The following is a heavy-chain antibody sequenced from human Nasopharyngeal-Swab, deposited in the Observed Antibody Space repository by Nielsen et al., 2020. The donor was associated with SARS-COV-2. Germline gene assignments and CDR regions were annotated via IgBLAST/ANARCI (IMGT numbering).Heavy chain of an antibody. Sequence: GESLKISCAASGFTLSNYSMNWVRQAPGKGLEWVSSISSSTSYIYYADSVKSRFTISRDNAKNSLYLQMNSLRAEDTAVYYCARDGFGESPYYYYYGMDVWGQGTTVTVSS. CDR2: ISSSTSYI. CDR3: ARDGFGESPYYYYYGMDV. V-gene: IGHV3-21*01. D-gene: IGHD3-10*01. J-gene: IGHJ6*02. CDR1: GFTLSNYS.